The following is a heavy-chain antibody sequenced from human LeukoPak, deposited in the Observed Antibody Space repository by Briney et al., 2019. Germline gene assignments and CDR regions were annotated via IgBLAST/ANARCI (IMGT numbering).Heavy chain of an antibody. V-gene: IGHV4-4*02. CDR3: ARASGRDYDSSGPSDHDAFDI. D-gene: IGHD3-22*01. CDR2: IYHSGST. CDR1: GGSISSDNW. Sequence: PSGTLSLTCAVSGGSISSDNWWSWVRQPPGKGLEWIGEIYHSGSTNYNPSPKSRVTISVDKSKNQFSLKLSSVAAADTAVYYCARASGRDYDSSGPSDHDAFDIWGQGTMVTVSS. J-gene: IGHJ3*02.